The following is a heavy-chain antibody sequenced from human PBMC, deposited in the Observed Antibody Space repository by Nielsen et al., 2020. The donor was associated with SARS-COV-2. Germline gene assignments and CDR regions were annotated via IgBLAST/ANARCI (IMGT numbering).Heavy chain of an antibody. CDR2: ISYDGSNK. CDR1: GFTFSSYA. D-gene: IGHD5-12*01. CDR3: ARDRYVHAFDI. Sequence: GGSLRLSCVTSGFTFSSYAMHWVRQAPGKGLEWVAVISYDGSNKYYADSVKGRFTISRDNSKNTLYLQMNSLRAEDTAVYYCARDRYVHAFDIWGQGTMVTVSS. J-gene: IGHJ3*02. V-gene: IGHV3-30-3*01.